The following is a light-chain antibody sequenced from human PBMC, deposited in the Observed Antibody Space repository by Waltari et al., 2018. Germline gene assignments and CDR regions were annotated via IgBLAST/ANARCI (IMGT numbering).Light chain of an antibody. J-gene: IGKJ5*01. CDR1: QDISYF. V-gene: IGKV1-16*01. Sequence: DIQMTQSPSSLSASVGDSVTITFRASQDISYFLVCLQQKPDKAPKSLIYAASSLQSGVPSRFSGSGSGTDFTLTISSLQPEDSATYYCQHYHSYPVTFGQGTRLEIK. CDR2: AAS. CDR3: QHYHSYPVT.